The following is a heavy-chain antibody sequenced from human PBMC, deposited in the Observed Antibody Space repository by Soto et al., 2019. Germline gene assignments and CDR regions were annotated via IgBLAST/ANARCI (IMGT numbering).Heavy chain of an antibody. V-gene: IGHV3-72*01. J-gene: IGHJ4*01. D-gene: IGHD4-4*01. CDR3: SRAGILTTPYYFDY. CDR2: IRNKANSYTT. Sequence: GGSLRLSCEVSGFSVRRNYMSWVRQAPGKGLEWVGRIRNKANSYTTEYAASVKSRFTISRDDSKKSLFLQMNNLKTEDTAVYYCSRAGILTTPYYFDYWGQGTLVTVSS. CDR1: GFSVRRNY.